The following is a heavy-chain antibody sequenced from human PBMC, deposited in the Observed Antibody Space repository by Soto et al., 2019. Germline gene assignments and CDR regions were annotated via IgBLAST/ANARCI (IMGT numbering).Heavy chain of an antibody. CDR1: AGSLSNYY. J-gene: IGHJ4*02. V-gene: IGHV4-59*01. CDR3: ARGGRGSGSYFLYSFEL. D-gene: IGHD5-12*01. Sequence: LSLTCSVSAGSLSNYYWTWIRQSPGKGLEWIGEIYHTGSTKYNPSLKSRVAISVDMSKNQFSLTLNSVTPADTAVYYCARGGRGSGSYFLYSFELWGQGTLVTVS. CDR2: IYHTGST.